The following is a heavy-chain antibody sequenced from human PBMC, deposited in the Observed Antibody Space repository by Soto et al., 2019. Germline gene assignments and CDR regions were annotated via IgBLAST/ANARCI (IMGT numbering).Heavy chain of an antibody. CDR1: GFTFSYYA. CDR3: ASLHPDSGAL. D-gene: IGHD4-17*01. CDR2: IRYDGSNK. V-gene: IGHV3-33*01. Sequence: QVQLVESGGGVVQPGRSLRLSCAASGFTFSYYAMHWVRQAPGKGLEWVAFIRYDGSNKYYADYVKGRFTISRDNSKNTMYLQLNSLRVEDTAVYYCASLHPDSGALRGQGNLFTVSS. J-gene: IGHJ4*02.